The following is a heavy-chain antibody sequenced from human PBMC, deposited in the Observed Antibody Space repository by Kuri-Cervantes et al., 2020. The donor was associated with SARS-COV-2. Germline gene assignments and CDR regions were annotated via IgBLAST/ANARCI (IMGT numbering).Heavy chain of an antibody. Sequence: GESLKISCAASGFTFSSYGMHWVRQAPGKGLEWVAVISYDGSNKYYADSVKGRFTISRDNSKNTLYLQMNSLRAEDTAVYYCARDRGRISSRTPNPRYGMDVWGQGTTVTVSS. CDR3: ARDRGRISSRTPNPRYGMDV. CDR1: GFTFSSYG. V-gene: IGHV3-30*03. D-gene: IGHD6-13*01. J-gene: IGHJ6*02. CDR2: ISYDGSNK.